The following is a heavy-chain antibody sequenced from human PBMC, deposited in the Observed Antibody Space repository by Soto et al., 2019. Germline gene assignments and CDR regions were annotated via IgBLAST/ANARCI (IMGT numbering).Heavy chain of an antibody. CDR2: INAGDDKT. CDR1: GYTFISYP. CDR3: AREPVTLVRGVIPYRDY. D-gene: IGHD3-10*01. V-gene: IGHV1-3*01. J-gene: IGHJ4*02. Sequence: QVQLVQSGTEVKKPGASVKISCKASGYTFISYPLHWVRQAPGQRPEWMGWINAGDDKTQYSEKFQGRLTITRDTPASTGYMELSSLRSEDTAVYDCAREPVTLVRGVIPYRDYWGQGTLLTVSS.